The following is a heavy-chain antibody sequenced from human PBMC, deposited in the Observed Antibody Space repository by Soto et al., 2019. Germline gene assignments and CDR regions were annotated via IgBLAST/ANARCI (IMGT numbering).Heavy chain of an antibody. D-gene: IGHD3-22*01. CDR3: TTVSYTTLIVVRFEY. CDR2: IKSKGHGGTT. Sequence: EAQLVESGGGLVKPGGSLILSCAASGFAFSNAWINWVRQAPGKGLEWVGRIKSKGHGGTTDFAAPVRGRFAISRDDSSNRVYMQMNSLNTEDTVVYYCTTVSYTTLIVVRFEYWGHGCLVTVSS. CDR1: GFAFSNAW. V-gene: IGHV3-15*07. J-gene: IGHJ4*01.